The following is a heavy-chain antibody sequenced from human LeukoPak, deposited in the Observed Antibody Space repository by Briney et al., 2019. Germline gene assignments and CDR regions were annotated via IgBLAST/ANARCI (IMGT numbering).Heavy chain of an antibody. V-gene: IGHV3-53*01. CDR3: ARDRGQLGMADYYYMDV. J-gene: IGHJ6*03. CDR1: GFTVSSNY. Sequence: GGSLRLSCAASGFTVSSNYMSWVRQAPGKGLEWVSVIYSGGSTYYADSVKGRFTISRDNAKNSLYLQMNSLRAEDTAVYYCARDRGQLGMADYYYMDVWGKGTTVTVSS. CDR2: IYSGGST. D-gene: IGHD7-27*01.